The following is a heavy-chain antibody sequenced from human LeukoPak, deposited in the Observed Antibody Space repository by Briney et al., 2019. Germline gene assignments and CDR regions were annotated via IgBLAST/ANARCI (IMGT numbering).Heavy chain of an antibody. CDR3: ARGWAVATPAFDI. CDR1: GFTFSRHS. V-gene: IGHV3-21*04. D-gene: IGHD5-12*01. J-gene: IGHJ3*02. Sequence: GGSLRLSCAASGFTFSRHSMNWVRQAPGKGLEWVSSITSSSSYIYYADSVKGRFTISRDNAKNSLYLQMNSLRAEDTALYYCARGWAVATPAFDIWGQGTMVTVSS. CDR2: ITSSSSYI.